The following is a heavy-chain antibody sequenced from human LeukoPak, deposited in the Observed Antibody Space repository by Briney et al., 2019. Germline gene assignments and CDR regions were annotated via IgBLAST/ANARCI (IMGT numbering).Heavy chain of an antibody. J-gene: IGHJ3*02. CDR1: GYSISSGYY. D-gene: IGHD1-14*01. V-gene: IGHV4-38-2*02. Sequence: PSETLSLTCAVSGYSISSGYYWGWIRPPPRKGLEWIGYIYYSGSTNYNPSLKSRVTISVDTSKNQFSLKLSSVTAADTAVYYCARDNPPEAFDIWGQGTRVTVSS. CDR2: IYYSGST. CDR3: ARDNPPEAFDI.